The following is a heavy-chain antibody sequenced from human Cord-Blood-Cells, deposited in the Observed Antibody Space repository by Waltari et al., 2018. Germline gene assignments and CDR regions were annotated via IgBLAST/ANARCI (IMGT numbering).Heavy chain of an antibody. CDR2: IYYSGST. D-gene: IGHD7-27*01. Sequence: QVQLQESGPGLVKPSETLSLTCTVSGGSLSIYYWGWIRQPPGKGLEWIRYIYYSGSTNYNPSLKSRVTISVDTSKDQVSLKLSSVTAADTAVYYCARGWGSDYWGQGTLVTVSS. CDR3: ARGWGSDY. V-gene: IGHV4-59*01. CDR1: GGSLSIYY. J-gene: IGHJ4*02.